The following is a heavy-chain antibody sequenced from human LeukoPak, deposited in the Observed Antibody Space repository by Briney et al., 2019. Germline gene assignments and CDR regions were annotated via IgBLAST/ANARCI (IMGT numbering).Heavy chain of an antibody. CDR3: ARFSSGWSNFDY. D-gene: IGHD6-19*01. V-gene: IGHV1-69*13. CDR1: GGTFGSYA. J-gene: IGHJ4*02. CDR2: IIPIFGTA. Sequence: GASVKVSCKASGGTFGSYAISWVRQAPGQGLEWMGGIIPIFGTANYAQKFQGRVTITADESTSTAYMELSSLRSEDTAVYYCARFSSGWSNFDYRGQGTLVTVSS.